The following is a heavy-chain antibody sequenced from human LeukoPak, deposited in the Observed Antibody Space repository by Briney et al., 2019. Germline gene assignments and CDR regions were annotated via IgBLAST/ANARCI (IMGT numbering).Heavy chain of an antibody. V-gene: IGHV4-39*07. Sequence: SETLSLTCTVSGGSISTNTYYWGWIRQPPGKGLEWIGSIYYSGSTYYNPSLNSRVTISVDKSKNQFSLKLSSVTAADTAVYYCARGPYWFDPWAREPWSPSPQ. J-gene: IGHJ5*02. CDR2: IYYSGST. CDR3: ARGPYWFDP. CDR1: GGSISTNTYY.